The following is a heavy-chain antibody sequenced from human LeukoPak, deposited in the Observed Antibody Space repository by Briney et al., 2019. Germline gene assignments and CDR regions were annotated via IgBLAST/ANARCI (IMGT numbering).Heavy chain of an antibody. Sequence: PGGSLRLSCSASGFTFSSYAMHWVRQAPGKGLEYVSAISSNGGSTYYADSVKGRFTISRDNSKNTLYLQMSSLGAEDTAVYYCVIHDLGSGWYYYYYGMDVWGQGTTVTVSS. CDR1: GFTFSSYA. CDR3: VIHDLGSGWYYYYYGMDV. D-gene: IGHD6-19*01. J-gene: IGHJ6*02. CDR2: ISSNGGST. V-gene: IGHV3-64D*06.